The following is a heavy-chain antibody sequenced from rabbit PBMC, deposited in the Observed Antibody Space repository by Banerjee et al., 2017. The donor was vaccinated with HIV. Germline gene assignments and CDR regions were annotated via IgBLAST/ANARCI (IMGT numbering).Heavy chain of an antibody. CDR1: GFSFSSSYN. Sequence: QQQLVESGGGLVKPGASLTLTCTASGFSFSSSYNICWVRQAPGKGLEWIACIYTGTGHTYYASWAKGRFTISKTSSTTVTLQMTSLTAADTATYFCARGGYDENYFNLWGPGTLVTVS. CDR3: ARGGYDENYFNL. V-gene: IGHV1S45*01. J-gene: IGHJ4*01. CDR2: IYTGTGHT. D-gene: IGHD2-1*01.